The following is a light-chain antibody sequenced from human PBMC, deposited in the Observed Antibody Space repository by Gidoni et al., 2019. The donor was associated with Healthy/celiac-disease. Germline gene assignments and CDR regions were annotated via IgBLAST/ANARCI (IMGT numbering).Light chain of an antibody. CDR1: HSISSW. V-gene: IGKV1-5*01. Sequence: DIQMTQSPSTLSASVGARVTITCRASHSISSWLAWYQQKPGKAPKLLIYDASSLESGGPSRFSGSGSGTEFTLTISSLQPDDFATYYCQQYNSSPWTFGQGTKVEIK. CDR3: QQYNSSPWT. J-gene: IGKJ1*01. CDR2: DAS.